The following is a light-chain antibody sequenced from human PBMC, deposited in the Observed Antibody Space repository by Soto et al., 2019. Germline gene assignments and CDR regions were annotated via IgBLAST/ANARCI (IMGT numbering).Light chain of an antibody. V-gene: IGKV3-20*01. CDR2: DAS. CDR3: QQYGSSPLT. J-gene: IGKJ4*01. CDR1: QSISGRY. Sequence: PGDRASLSCRASQSISGRYLAWYQQKPGQAPRLLIYDASSRATGIPDRFSGSGSGTDFILTISRLEPEDFAVYYCQQYGSSPLTFGGGNKVEIK.